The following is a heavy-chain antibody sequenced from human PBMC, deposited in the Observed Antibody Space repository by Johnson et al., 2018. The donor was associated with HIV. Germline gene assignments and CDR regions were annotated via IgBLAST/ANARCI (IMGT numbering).Heavy chain of an antibody. V-gene: IGHV3-64*01. J-gene: IGHJ3*02. CDR3: ARSRGPMRKDAFDI. D-gene: IGHD3-10*01. CDR1: GFTVSSNY. Sequence: VQLVESGGGVVQPGRSLRLSCEASGFTVSSNYMNWVRQAPGKGLEYVSAISSNGIGTYYANSVDGRFTISRDNDKNTLYLEMGSLRVEDMAVYYCARSRGPMRKDAFDIWGQGTKVTVSS. CDR2: ISSNGIGT.